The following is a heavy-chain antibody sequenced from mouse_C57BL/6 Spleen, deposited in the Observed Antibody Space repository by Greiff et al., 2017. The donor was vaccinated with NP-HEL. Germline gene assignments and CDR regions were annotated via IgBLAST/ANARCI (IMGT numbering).Heavy chain of an antibody. CDR2: INPNNGGT. V-gene: IGHV1-26*01. D-gene: IGHD1-1*01. J-gene: IGHJ2*01. Sequence: VQLQQSGPELVKPGASVKISCKASGYTFTDYYMNWVKQSHGKSLEWIGDINPNNGGTSYNQKFKGKATLTVDKSSSTAYMELRSLTSEDSAVYYCARWGTTVVEDYFDYWGQGTTLTVSS. CDR3: ARWGTTVVEDYFDY. CDR1: GYTFTDYY.